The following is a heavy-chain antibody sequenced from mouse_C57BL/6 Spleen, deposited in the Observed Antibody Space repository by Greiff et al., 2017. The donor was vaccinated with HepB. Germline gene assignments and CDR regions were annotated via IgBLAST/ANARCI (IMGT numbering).Heavy chain of an antibody. CDR1: GFTFSSYT. CDR2: ISGGGGNT. V-gene: IGHV5-9*01. CDR3: ARPFYYDYDVAY. J-gene: IGHJ3*01. Sequence: EVKVVESGGGLVKPGGSLKLSCAASGFTFSSYTMSWVRQTPEKRLEWVATISGGGGNTYYPDSVKGRFTISRDNAKNTLYLQMSSLRSEDTALYYCARPFYYDYDVAYWGQGTLVTVSA. D-gene: IGHD2-4*01.